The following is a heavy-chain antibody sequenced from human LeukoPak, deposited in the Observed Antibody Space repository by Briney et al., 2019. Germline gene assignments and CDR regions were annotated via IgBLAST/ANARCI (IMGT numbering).Heavy chain of an antibody. CDR3: AREMRKYYGSGSYLYY. D-gene: IGHD3-10*01. Sequence: GASVKVSCKASGYTFTGNYIHWMRLAPGRGLEWMGWVDPNSGGTKYAQKFQGRVTMTRDTSISTTYMELSRLKSDDTAVYFCAREMRKYYGSGSYLYYWGQGTLVTVSS. CDR2: VDPNSGGT. CDR1: GYTFTGNY. J-gene: IGHJ4*02. V-gene: IGHV1-2*02.